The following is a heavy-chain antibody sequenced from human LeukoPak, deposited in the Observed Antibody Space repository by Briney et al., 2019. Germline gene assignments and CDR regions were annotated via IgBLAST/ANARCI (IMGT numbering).Heavy chain of an antibody. Sequence: GGSLRLSCSASGFTFSDYYMSWIRQTSGKGLEWISYISGTGTTIYSADSLKGRFTISRDNAKNSLYLQMNSLRAEDTAVYYCARRTGHSYFDYWGQGTLVTVSS. CDR3: ARRTGHSYFDY. CDR2: ISGTGTTI. V-gene: IGHV3-11*01. J-gene: IGHJ4*02. CDR1: GFTFSDYY. D-gene: IGHD1-14*01.